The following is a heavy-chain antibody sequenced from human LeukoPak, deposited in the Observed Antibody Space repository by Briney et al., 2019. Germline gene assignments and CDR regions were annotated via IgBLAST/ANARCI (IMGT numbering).Heavy chain of an antibody. J-gene: IGHJ5*02. CDR3: ARADCSSSTCYLRRSWFDP. D-gene: IGHD2-2*01. CDR2: ISTSSRYI. CDR1: GFTLSNYD. V-gene: IGHV3-21*01. Sequence: GGSLRLSCAASGFTLSNYDMNWVRQAPGKGLEVVSSISTSSRYIYYKDSVRGRFTISRDDAKNSLYLEMNSLRAEDTAVYYCARADCSSSTCYLRRSWFDPWGQGTLVTVSS.